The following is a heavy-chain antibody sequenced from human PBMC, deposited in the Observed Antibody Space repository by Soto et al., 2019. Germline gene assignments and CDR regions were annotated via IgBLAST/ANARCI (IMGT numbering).Heavy chain of an antibody. J-gene: IGHJ5*02. CDR2: TYYRSKWYN. CDR1: GDSVSSNSAA. V-gene: IGHV6-1*01. D-gene: IGHD1-26*01. CDR3: ARVQVSLGAISHWFDP. Sequence: PSQTLSLTCAISGDSVSSNSAAWNWIRQSPSRGLEWLGRTYYRSKWYNDYAVSVQSRITINPDTSKNQFSLQLNSVTPEDTAVYYCARVQVSLGAISHWFDPWGQGTLVTVSS.